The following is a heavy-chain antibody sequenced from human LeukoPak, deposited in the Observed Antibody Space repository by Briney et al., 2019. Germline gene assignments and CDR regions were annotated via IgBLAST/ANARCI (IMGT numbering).Heavy chain of an antibody. D-gene: IGHD6-13*01. CDR3: ARGRIAAAAYFQH. CDR2: INHSGST. J-gene: IGHJ1*01. Sequence: SETLSLTCAVNGGSFSGFYWSWIRQPPGKGLEWIGEINHSGSTNYNPSLKSRVTISVDTSKNHFSLKLSSVTAADTAVYYCARGRIAAAAYFQHWGQGTLVTVSS. CDR1: GGSFSGFY. V-gene: IGHV4-34*01.